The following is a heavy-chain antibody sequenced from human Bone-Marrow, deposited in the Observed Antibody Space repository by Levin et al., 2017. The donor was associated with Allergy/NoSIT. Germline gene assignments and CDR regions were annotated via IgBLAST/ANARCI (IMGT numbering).Heavy chain of an antibody. Sequence: SETLSLTCSVSGGSISSDDYYWSWIRQPPGKGLEWIGYIFHRGTTYYNESLASRVSISLDTSKNQFSLKLTSVTAADTAVYFCARSPRGYSYFHFWSQGTLVTVS. J-gene: IGHJ4*02. CDR2: IFHRGTT. D-gene: IGHD5-18*01. CDR3: ARSPRGYSYFHF. V-gene: IGHV4-30-4*01. CDR1: GGSISSDDYY.